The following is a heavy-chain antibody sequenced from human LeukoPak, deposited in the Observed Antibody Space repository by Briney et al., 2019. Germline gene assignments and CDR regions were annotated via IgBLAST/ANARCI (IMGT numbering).Heavy chain of an antibody. D-gene: IGHD3-3*01. CDR1: GYSFTGYH. CDR3: AREFSSKLEWLAYVTGDDAFDV. J-gene: IGHJ3*01. V-gene: IGHV1-2*02. CDR2: VNPKTGGT. Sequence: VASVKVSCKAFGYSFTGYHLHWVRQAPRQGLEWMGWVNPKTGGTNYARRVQGRVTMTRDTSINTVNMELSRLTSDDTAVYYCAREFSSKLEWLAYVTGDDAFDVWGQGTMITVS.